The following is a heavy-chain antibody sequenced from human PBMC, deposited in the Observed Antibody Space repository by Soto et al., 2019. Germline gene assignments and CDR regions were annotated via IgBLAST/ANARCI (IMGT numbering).Heavy chain of an antibody. CDR1: GFSLTTSGVG. D-gene: IGHD3-3*01. J-gene: IGHJ4*02. Sequence: QITLNESGPTQVKPRQTLTLTCTFSGFSLTTSGVGVGWIRQSPGKAPEWLALIYWDDDKRYSPSLKSRLTTTNDTSKNQVVLTMADLDPADTATYYCAHRVLRTVFGLVTSTAIYFDFCGQGTPVAVSS. CDR3: AHRVLRTVFGLVTSTAIYFDF. CDR2: IYWDDDK. V-gene: IGHV2-5*02.